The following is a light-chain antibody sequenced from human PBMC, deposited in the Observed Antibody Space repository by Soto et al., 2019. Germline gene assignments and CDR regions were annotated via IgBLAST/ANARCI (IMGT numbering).Light chain of an antibody. V-gene: IGKV3-20*01. CDR1: QTVSKTY. J-gene: IGKJ4*01. Sequence: EIVLTQFPGALSLSPGERVTLSCRASQTVSKTYLAWYQQKSGQAPKFLIYGASNRATGIPDRFSGSGSETDFTRTISRLEHEDFAVYYCQQYGALPTTFGGGTKVEIK. CDR2: GAS. CDR3: QQYGALPTT.